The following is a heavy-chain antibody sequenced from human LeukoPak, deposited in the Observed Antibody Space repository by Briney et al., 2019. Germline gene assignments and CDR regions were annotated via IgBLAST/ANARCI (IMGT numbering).Heavy chain of an antibody. CDR2: IIPILGIA. V-gene: IGHV1-69*04. D-gene: IGHD3-10*01. J-gene: IGHJ4*02. CDR3: ARCLWVSGSCDFDY. CDR1: GGTFISYA. Sequence: SVKVSCKASGGTFISYAISWVRQAPGQGLEWMGRIIPILGIANYAQKFQGRVTITADKSTSTAYMELSSLRSEDTAVYYCARCLWVSGSCDFDYWGQGTLVTVSS.